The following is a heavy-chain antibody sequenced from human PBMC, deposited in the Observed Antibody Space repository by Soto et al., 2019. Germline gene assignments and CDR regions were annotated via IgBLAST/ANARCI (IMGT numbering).Heavy chain of an antibody. V-gene: IGHV3-49*03. J-gene: IGHJ4*02. Sequence: GGSLRLSCTASGFTFGDYAMSWFRQAPGKGLELVGFIRSKAYGGTTEYAASVKGRFTISRDDSKSIAYLQMNSLKTEDTAVYYCTSGYYYDSSGYGRAGNFDYWGQGTLVTVSS. D-gene: IGHD3-22*01. CDR1: GFTFGDYA. CDR3: TSGYYYDSSGYGRAGNFDY. CDR2: IRSKAYGGTT.